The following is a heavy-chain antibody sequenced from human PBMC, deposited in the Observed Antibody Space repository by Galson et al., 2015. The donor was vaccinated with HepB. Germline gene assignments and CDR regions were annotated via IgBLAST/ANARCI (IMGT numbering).Heavy chain of an antibody. J-gene: IGHJ4*02. CDR1: GFTFSTYA. D-gene: IGHD2-21*02. CDR3: AKEPPYCGGDCYSVSDV. V-gene: IGHV3-23*01. CDR2: ISGSGATT. Sequence: SLRLSCAASGFTFSTYAITWVRQAPGKGLEWVSVISGSGATTFYADSVKGRLIIYRDNSKNTVYLQMNSLRADDTAIYYCAKEPPYCGGDCYSVSDVWGQGTLVTVSS.